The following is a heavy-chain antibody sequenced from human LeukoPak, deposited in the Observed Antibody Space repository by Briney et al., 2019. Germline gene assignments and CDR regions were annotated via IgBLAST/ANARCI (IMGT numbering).Heavy chain of an antibody. D-gene: IGHD5-18*01. V-gene: IGHV1-18*01. J-gene: IGHJ3*02. CDR3: ARATRYSYGYGAFDI. CDR1: GYTFTSYG. Sequence: ASVKVSCKASGYTFTSYGISWVRQAPGQGLEWMGWISAYNGNTNYAQKLQGRVTMTTDTSTSTAYMELRSLRSEDTAVYYCARATRYSYGYGAFDIWGQGTMVTVSS. CDR2: ISAYNGNT.